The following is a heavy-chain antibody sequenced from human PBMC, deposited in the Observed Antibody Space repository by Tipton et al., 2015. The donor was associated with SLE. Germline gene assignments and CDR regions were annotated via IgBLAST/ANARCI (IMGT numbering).Heavy chain of an antibody. CDR3: ARDPYDSWSDYHATFDY. CDR1: GGSISSSSYY. CDR2: IYYSGSS. J-gene: IGHJ4*02. D-gene: IGHD3-3*01. V-gene: IGHV4-39*07. Sequence: GLVKPSETLSLTCTVSGGSISSSSYYWGWIRQPPGKGLEWIGRIYYSGSSYYNPSLKSRVTISVDPSKNQFSLKLTSVTAADTAVYYCARDPYDSWSDYHATFDYWGPGTLVTVSS.